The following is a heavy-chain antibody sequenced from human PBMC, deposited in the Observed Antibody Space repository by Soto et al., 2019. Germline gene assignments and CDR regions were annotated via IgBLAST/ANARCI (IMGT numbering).Heavy chain of an antibody. V-gene: IGHV3-7*01. D-gene: IGHD1-20*01. CDR2: IKADGSET. CDR1: GFTFGTYW. Sequence: TGGSLRLSCVVSGFTFGTYWMTWVRQAPGKGLEWVANIKADGSETKYVDSVKGRFTISRDNAKNSLFLQMSSLRAEDTAVYYCARDNFRKEDYWGQGTLVTVSS. CDR3: ARDNFRKEDY. J-gene: IGHJ4*02.